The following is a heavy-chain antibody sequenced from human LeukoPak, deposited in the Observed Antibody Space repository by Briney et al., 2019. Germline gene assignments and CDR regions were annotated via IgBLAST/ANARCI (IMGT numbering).Heavy chain of an antibody. CDR3: ARAYSSSWYSIWEPFDP. D-gene: IGHD6-13*01. J-gene: IGHJ5*02. CDR2: ISAYNGNT. Sequence: ASVKVSCKASGYTFTSYGISWVRQAPGQGLEWMGWISAYNGNTNYAQKLQGRVTMTTDTSTSTAYMELRSLRSDDTAVYYCARAYSSSWYSIWEPFDPWGQGTLVTVSS. CDR1: GYTFTSYG. V-gene: IGHV1-18*01.